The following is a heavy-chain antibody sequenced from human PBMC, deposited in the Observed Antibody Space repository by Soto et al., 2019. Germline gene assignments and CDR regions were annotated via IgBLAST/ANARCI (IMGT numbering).Heavy chain of an antibody. CDR3: ARMGPRAARPSY. CDR2: VSSSGTTM. CDR1: GFTFSDYD. D-gene: IGHD6-6*01. J-gene: IGHJ4*02. Sequence: QVQLAESGGGLVEPGGYLRISCAASGFTFSDYDMSWIRQSPGKGLEWVSFVSSSGTTMYFAASVKGRFTISRDNAKNSLYLQMNSLRAEDTAVYYCARMGPRAARPSYWGQGTLVTVSS. V-gene: IGHV3-11*01.